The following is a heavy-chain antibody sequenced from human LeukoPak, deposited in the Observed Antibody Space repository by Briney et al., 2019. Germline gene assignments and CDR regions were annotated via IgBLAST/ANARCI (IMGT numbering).Heavy chain of an antibody. V-gene: IGHV4-38-2*02. J-gene: IGHJ4*02. CDR1: GYSISSGYY. CDR2: IYHSGST. CDR3: AGDFWSGYYFRD. Sequence: SETLSLTCSFSGYSISSGYYWGWIRQPPGQGLEWIGNIYHSGSTYYNPSLKSRVTISVDTSKNQFSLKLSSVTATDTAVYYCAGDFWSGYYFRDWGQGTLVTVSS. D-gene: IGHD3-3*01.